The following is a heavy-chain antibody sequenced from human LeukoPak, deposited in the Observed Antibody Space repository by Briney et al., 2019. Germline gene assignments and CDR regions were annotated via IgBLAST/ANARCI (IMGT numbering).Heavy chain of an antibody. D-gene: IGHD5-18*01. J-gene: IGHJ4*02. CDR1: GFTFSSYS. CDR2: ISSSSSYI. V-gene: IGHV3-21*01. CDR3: AREGGYSYGWYFDY. Sequence: GGSLRLSCADSGFTFSSYSMNSVRQAPGKGLEWVSSISSSSSYIYYADSVKGRFTISRDNAKNALYLQMNSLRAEDTAVYYCAREGGYSYGWYFDYWGQGTLVTVSS.